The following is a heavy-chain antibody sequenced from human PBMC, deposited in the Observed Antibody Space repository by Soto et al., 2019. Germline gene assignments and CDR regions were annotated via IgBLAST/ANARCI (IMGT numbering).Heavy chain of an antibody. CDR2: INHSGST. D-gene: IGHD3-3*01. V-gene: IGHV4-34*01. CDR3: ARGLRAPGTYYDFWSGPGGHYYYYGMDV. J-gene: IGHJ6*02. CDR1: GGSFSGYY. Sequence: SETLSLTCAVYGGSFSGYYWSWIRQPPGKGLEWIGEINHSGSTNYNPSLKSRVTISVDKSKNQFSLKLSSVTAADTAVYYCARGLRAPGTYYDFWSGPGGHYYYYGMDVWGQGTTVTVSS.